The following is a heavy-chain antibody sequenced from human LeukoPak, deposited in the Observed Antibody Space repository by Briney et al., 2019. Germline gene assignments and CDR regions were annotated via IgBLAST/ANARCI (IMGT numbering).Heavy chain of an antibody. CDR1: GFTFSSYS. V-gene: IGHV3-21*01. J-gene: IGHJ4*02. CDR3: ARDPGIAARPTNFDY. D-gene: IGHD6-6*01. CDR2: ISSSSSYI. Sequence: GGSLRLSCAASGFTFSSYSMNWVRQAPGKGLEWVSFISSSSSYIYYADSVKGRFTISRDNAKNSLYLQMNSLRAEDTAMYYCARDPGIAARPTNFDYWGQGTLVTVSS.